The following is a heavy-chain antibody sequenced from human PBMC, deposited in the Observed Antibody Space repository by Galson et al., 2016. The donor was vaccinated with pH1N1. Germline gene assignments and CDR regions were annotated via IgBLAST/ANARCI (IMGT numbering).Heavy chain of an antibody. D-gene: IGHD2-15*01. V-gene: IGHV1-8*01. Sequence: SVKVSCKASGYTFTDYDINWVRQSTGQGLEWMGWMNPNNGNTGYAQKFQGRVTMTRNTSISTAYMELSSLRSEDTAVYYCARGGYCSGGSCYDVFDYWGQGTLVTVS. CDR3: ARGGYCSGGSCYDVFDY. J-gene: IGHJ4*02. CDR1: GYTFTDYD. CDR2: MNPNNGNT.